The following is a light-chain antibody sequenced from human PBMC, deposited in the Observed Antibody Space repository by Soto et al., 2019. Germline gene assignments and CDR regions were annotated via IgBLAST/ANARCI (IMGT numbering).Light chain of an antibody. CDR2: EVT. CDR3: SSYTIRRSWV. Sequence: QSALTPPASVTGSPGQSITISCTGTTSDVDYNRVSWYQQYPGTAPKLMINEVTNRPSGVSDRFSGSRSGNTASLTISGLQPEDEADYYCSSYTIRRSWVFGGGTKVTVL. V-gene: IGLV2-14*01. J-gene: IGLJ3*02. CDR1: TSDVDYNR.